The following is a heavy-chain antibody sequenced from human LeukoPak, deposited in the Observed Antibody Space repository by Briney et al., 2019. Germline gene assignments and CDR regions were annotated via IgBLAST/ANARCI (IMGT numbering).Heavy chain of an antibody. CDR3: SRDLDCTVTACYGGDDGFDI. J-gene: IGHJ3*02. CDR1: GFDFNIYS. V-gene: IGHV3-21*01. CDR2: ISSRSLYI. D-gene: IGHD2-8*02. Sequence: PGGSLRLSXAASGFDFNIYSMNWVRQAPGEGLEWVASISSRSLYIYYPDSLRGRFTIYRDNAEKSLYLQMNDLRAEDTAVYYCSRDLDCTVTACYGGDDGFDIWGQGTMVTVSS.